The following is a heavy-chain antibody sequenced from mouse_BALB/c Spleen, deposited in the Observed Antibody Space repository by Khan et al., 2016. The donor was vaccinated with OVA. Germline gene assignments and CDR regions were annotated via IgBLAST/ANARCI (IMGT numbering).Heavy chain of an antibody. CDR3: TSVLAY. J-gene: IGHJ3*01. Sequence: QVQLKESGAELVRPGASVTLSCKASGYTFTDYEMHWVKQTPVHGLEWIGAIDPETGGTAYNQKFKGKATLTADKSSSTAYMELRSLTSEDSAVYYCTSVLAYWCQGTLVTVSA. V-gene: IGHV1-15*01. CDR1: GYTFTDYE. CDR2: IDPETGGT.